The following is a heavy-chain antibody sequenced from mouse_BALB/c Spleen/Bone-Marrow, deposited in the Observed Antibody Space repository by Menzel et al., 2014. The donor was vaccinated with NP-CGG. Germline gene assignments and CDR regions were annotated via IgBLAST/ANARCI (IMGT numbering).Heavy chain of an antibody. J-gene: IGHJ3*01. CDR1: GYAFTNYL. Sequence: QVQLQQSGAELVRPGTSVKVSCKASGYAFTNYLIEWVKQRPGQGLEWIGVINSGSGGTDYNEKFKGKATLTADKSSSTAYMQLSSLTSDDSAVYFCARRITAVVPPAYWGQGTLVTVSA. CDR2: INSGSGGT. D-gene: IGHD1-1*01. CDR3: ARRITAVVPPAY. V-gene: IGHV1-54*01.